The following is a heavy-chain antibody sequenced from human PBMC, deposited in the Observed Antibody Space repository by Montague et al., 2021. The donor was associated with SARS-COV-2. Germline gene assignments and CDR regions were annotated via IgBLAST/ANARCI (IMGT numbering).Heavy chain of an antibody. V-gene: IGHV4-31*03. D-gene: IGHD3-22*01. Sequence: TLSLTCTFSGGSISSGGYYWSWIRQHPGKGLEWIGYIYYSGSTYYNPSLKSRVTISVDTSKNQFSLKLSSVTAADTAVYYCARVRITMIVVVDAFDIWGQGTMVTVSS. CDR2: IYYSGST. J-gene: IGHJ3*02. CDR1: GGSISSGGYY. CDR3: ARVRITMIVVVDAFDI.